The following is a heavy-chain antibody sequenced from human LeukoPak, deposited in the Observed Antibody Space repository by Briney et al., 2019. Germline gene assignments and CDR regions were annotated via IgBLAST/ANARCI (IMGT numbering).Heavy chain of an antibody. Sequence: PGGSLRLSCAASGFTFSSYIMNWVRQAPGKGLEWVSSISSSSSYVYYADSVKGRFTISRGNAKNSLFLQMNSLRAEDTAVYYCARDLVRGVIDYWGQGTLVTVSS. CDR3: ARDLVRGVIDY. CDR2: ISSSSSYV. CDR1: GFTFSSYI. D-gene: IGHD3-10*01. V-gene: IGHV3-21*01. J-gene: IGHJ4*02.